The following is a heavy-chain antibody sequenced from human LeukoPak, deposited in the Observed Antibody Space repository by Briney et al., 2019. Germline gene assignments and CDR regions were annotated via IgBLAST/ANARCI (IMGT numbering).Heavy chain of an antibody. CDR1: GGTFSSYA. CDR3: ARDRAVVPAAIWGSAFDP. D-gene: IGHD2-2*01. Sequence: SVKVSCKASGGTFSSYAISWVRQAPGQGLEWMGGIIPIFGTANYAQKFQGRVTITTDESTRTAYMELSSLRSEDTAVYYCARDRAVVPAAIWGSAFDPWGQGTLVTVSS. CDR2: IIPIFGTA. J-gene: IGHJ5*02. V-gene: IGHV1-69*05.